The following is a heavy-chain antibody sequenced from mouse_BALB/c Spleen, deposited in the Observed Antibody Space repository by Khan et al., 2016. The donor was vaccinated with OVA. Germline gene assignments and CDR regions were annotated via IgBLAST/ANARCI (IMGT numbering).Heavy chain of an antibody. CDR2: ISYSGST. CDR1: GYSITSGYG. Sequence: EVKLDESGPGLVKPSQSLSLTCTVTGYSITSGYGWNWIRQFPGNKLEWMGYISYSGSTNYNPSLKSRISITRDTSKNQFFLQLNSVTTEDTATYYCARTARIKYWGQGTTRTVSS. D-gene: IGHD1-2*01. CDR3: ARTARIKY. J-gene: IGHJ2*01. V-gene: IGHV3-2*02.